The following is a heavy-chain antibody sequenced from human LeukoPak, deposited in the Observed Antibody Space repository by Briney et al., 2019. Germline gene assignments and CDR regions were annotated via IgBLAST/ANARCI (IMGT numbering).Heavy chain of an antibody. CDR1: GFTFSNYW. Sequence: PGVSLRLSCVASGFTFSNYWMHWVRQAPGKGLVWVSRINGDESSTNYVDSVKGRFTISRDNAKNTLYLQMNSLRAEDTAVYYCARGEETIDYWGQGTLVTVSS. CDR2: INGDESST. V-gene: IGHV3-74*01. J-gene: IGHJ4*02. CDR3: ARGEETIDY.